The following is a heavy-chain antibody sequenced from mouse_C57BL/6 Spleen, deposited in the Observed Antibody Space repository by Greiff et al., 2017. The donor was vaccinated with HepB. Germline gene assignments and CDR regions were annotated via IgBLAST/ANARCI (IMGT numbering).Heavy chain of an antibody. CDR3: ASPTVVDY. Sequence: QVQLKESGPELVKPGASVKISCKASGYAFSSSWMNWVKQRPGKGLEWIGRIYPGDGDNNYNGKFKGKATLTADKSSSTAYMQLSSLTSDDSAVYFCASPTVVDYWGQGTTLTVSS. V-gene: IGHV1-82*01. CDR1: GYAFSSSW. J-gene: IGHJ2*01. D-gene: IGHD1-1*01. CDR2: IYPGDGDN.